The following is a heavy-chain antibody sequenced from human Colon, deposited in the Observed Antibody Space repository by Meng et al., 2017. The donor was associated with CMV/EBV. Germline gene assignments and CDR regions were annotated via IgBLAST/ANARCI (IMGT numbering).Heavy chain of an antibody. D-gene: IGHD3-16*01. Sequence: EVQLVEAGGGLVRPGGSLGLSCAASGFPVSSKYMSWVRQAPGKGLEWVSVIYIDDSTYYADSVEGRFTISRDNSRNTVYLQMNSLRAEDTAVYYCARDSPHAWDWGQGTLVTVSS. V-gene: IGHV3-53*01. CDR1: GFPVSSKY. J-gene: IGHJ4*02. CDR2: IYIDDST. CDR3: ARDSPHAWD.